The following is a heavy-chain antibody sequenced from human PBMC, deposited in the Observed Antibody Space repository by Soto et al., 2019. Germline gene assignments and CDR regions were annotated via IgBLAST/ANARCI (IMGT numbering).Heavy chain of an antibody. CDR3: ARDGGTTVTAFDY. J-gene: IGHJ4*02. D-gene: IGHD4-17*01. V-gene: IGHV3-33*01. CDR2: IWYDGSNK. Sequence: GGSLRLSCAASGFTFSSYGMHWVRQAPGKGLEWVAVIWYDGSNKYYADSVKGRFTISRDNSKNTLYLQMNSLRAEDTAVYYCARDGGTTVTAFDYWGQGTLVTVSS. CDR1: GFTFSSYG.